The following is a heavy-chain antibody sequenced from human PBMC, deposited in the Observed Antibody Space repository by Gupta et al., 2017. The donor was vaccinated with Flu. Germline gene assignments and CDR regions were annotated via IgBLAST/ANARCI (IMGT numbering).Heavy chain of an antibody. CDR1: A. CDR3: AKVGSSHCSSTSCYEGD. D-gene: IGHD2-2*01. V-gene: IGHV3-23*01. CDR2: INGNSDYT. Sequence: AMSWVRQAPGKGLEWVSTINGNSDYTYYADSVTGRFTISRDTSKNTLYLQMNSLRAEDTAVYYCAKVGSSHCSSTSCYEGDWGQGTLGTVSS. J-gene: IGHJ4*02.